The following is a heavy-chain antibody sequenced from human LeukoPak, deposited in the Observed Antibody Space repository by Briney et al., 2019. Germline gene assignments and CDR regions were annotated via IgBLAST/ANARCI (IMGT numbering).Heavy chain of an antibody. Sequence: ASVKVSCKASGYTFTSYAMHWVRQAPGQRLEWMGWINAGNGNTKYSQKFQGRVTITRDTSASTAYMELSSLRSDDTAVYYCARDGYYYDSSGYPYYYYGMDVWGQGTTVTVSS. J-gene: IGHJ6*02. CDR3: ARDGYYYDSSGYPYYYYGMDV. CDR1: GYTFTSYA. D-gene: IGHD3-22*01. V-gene: IGHV1-3*01. CDR2: INAGNGNT.